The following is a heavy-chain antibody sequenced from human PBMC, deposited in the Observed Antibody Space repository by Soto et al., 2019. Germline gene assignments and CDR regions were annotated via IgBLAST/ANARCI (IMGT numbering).Heavy chain of an antibody. D-gene: IGHD3-22*01. Sequence: QVQLQESGPGLVKPSQTLSLTCTVSGGSISSGDYYWSWIRQPPGKGLEWIGYIYYSGSTYYNPSLKSRVTISVDTSKNQFSLKLSSVTAADTAVYYCARDPYYYDSSGYRWRVAFDIWGQGTMVTVSS. CDR2: IYYSGST. J-gene: IGHJ3*02. V-gene: IGHV4-30-4*01. CDR3: ARDPYYYDSSGYRWRVAFDI. CDR1: GGSISSGDYY.